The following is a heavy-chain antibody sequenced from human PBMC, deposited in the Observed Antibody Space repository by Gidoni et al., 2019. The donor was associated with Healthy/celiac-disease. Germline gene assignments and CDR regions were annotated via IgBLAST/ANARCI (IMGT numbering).Heavy chain of an antibody. Sequence: EVQLVESGGGLVKPGESLRIPCPPSGYTFSTAWMSWVRQAPGKGLEWVGRIKSKTDGGTTDYAAPVKGRFTISRDDSKNTLDLQMNSLKTEDAAVYYCTTATGRGQWLAQVDYWGQGTLVTVSS. CDR3: TTATGRGQWLAQVDY. CDR2: IKSKTDGGTT. J-gene: IGHJ4*02. V-gene: IGHV3-15*01. D-gene: IGHD6-19*01. CDR1: GYTFSTAW.